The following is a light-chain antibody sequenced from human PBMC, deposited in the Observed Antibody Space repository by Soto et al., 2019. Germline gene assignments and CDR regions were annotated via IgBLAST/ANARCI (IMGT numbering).Light chain of an antibody. J-gene: IGKJ1*01. CDR2: DAS. Sequence: EIAMTQSPATLSVSPGERATLSCRASQSVSSKLAWYQQKPGQAPRLLIYDASTRATCIPARFSGSGSGTEFTLTIRSLQSEDFAVYYCQQFNNWPRTFGQGTKVEIK. CDR3: QQFNNWPRT. V-gene: IGKV3-15*01. CDR1: QSVSSK.